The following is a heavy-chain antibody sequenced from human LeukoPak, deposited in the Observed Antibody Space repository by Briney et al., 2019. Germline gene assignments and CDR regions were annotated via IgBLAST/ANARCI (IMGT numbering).Heavy chain of an antibody. D-gene: IGHD3-16*02. CDR3: ARGQDYDYVWGSYRNEYYFDY. V-gene: IGHV4-34*01. Sequence: PSETLSLTCAVYGGSFSGYYWSWIRQPPGKGLEWIGEINHSGSTNYNPSLKSRVTISVDTSKNQFSLKLSSVTAAGTAVYYCARGQDYDYVWGSYRNEYYFDYWGQGTLVTVSS. CDR2: INHSGST. J-gene: IGHJ4*02. CDR1: GGSFSGYY.